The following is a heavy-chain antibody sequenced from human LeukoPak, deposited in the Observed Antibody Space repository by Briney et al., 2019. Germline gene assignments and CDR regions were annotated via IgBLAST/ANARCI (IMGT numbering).Heavy chain of an antibody. D-gene: IGHD1-26*01. CDR1: GGSISSSSYC. CDR3: ANIGGATGFPKSFQP. V-gene: IGHV4-61*05. CDR2: IYYSGST. J-gene: IGHJ1*01. Sequence: SETLSLTCTVSGGSISSSSYCWGWIRQPPGKGLEWIGYIYYSGSTNYNPSLKSRVTISVDTSKNQFSLKLSSVTAADTAVYYWANIGGATGFPKSFQPGGQATLVPASS.